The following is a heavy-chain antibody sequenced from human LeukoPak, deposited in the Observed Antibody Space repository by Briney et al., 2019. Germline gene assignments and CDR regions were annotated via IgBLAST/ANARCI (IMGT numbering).Heavy chain of an antibody. J-gene: IGHJ4*02. CDR3: ARRVRIGYYFDY. D-gene: IGHD2-2*03. CDR2: VYFSGST. V-gene: IGHV4-39*01. CDR1: GGSISSSTYY. Sequence: SETLSLTCTVSGGSISSSTYYWGWIRQPPGKGLQYIGSVYFSGSTYNNPSLKSRVTISVDTSKNEFSLRLKSVTAADTAVYYCARRVRIGYYFDYWGQGTLVTVSS.